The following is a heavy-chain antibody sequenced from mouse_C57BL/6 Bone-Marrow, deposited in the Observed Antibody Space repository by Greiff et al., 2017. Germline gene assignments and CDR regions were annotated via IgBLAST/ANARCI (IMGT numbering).Heavy chain of an antibody. CDR2: IYPRSGNN. V-gene: IGHV1-81*01. CDR1: GYTFTSYG. CDR3: ASENYYGSSSYYFDY. J-gene: IGHJ2*01. Sequence: VQLQQSGAELARPGASVKLSCKASGYTFTSYGISWVKQRTGQGLEWIGEIYPRSGNNYYNEEFKGKDTLTADKSSSTGYMELRSQTSEDSAVYFCASENYYGSSSYYFDYWGQGTTLTVSS. D-gene: IGHD1-1*01.